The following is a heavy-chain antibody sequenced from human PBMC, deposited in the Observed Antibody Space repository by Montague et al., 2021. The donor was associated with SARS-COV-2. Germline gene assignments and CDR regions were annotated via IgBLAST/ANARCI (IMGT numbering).Heavy chain of an antibody. V-gene: IGHV4-61*02. CDR3: ARGAGITMIVMHFTDIWFDP. Sequence: TLSLTCTVSGGSISSGSYYWSWIRQPAGKGLEWIGRIYTSGSTNYNPSLKSRVTISVDTSKNQFSLKLSSVTAADTAVYYCARGAGITMIVMHFTDIWFDPWGQGTLVTVSS. D-gene: IGHD3-22*01. J-gene: IGHJ5*02. CDR2: IYTSGST. CDR1: GGSISSGSYY.